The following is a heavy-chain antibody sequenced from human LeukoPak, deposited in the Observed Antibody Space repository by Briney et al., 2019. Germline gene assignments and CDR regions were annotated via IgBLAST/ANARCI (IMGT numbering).Heavy chain of an antibody. Sequence: PSETLSLTCIVSGGSINSVNYYWSWIRQPPGKGLEWIGYIYYRGSTYYNPSLKSRVTISIDTSKNQFSLKLSSVTAADTAVYYSARGPIVVVPAAIRPYYSGLDVWGQGTTVTVSS. J-gene: IGHJ6*02. D-gene: IGHD2-2*01. CDR1: GGSINSVNYY. V-gene: IGHV4-30-4*01. CDR2: IYYRGST. CDR3: ARGPIVVVPAAIRPYYSGLDV.